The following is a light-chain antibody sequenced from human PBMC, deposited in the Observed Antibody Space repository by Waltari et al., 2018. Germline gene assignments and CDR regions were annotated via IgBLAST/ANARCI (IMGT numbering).Light chain of an antibody. Sequence: DHQQTPKAPKRILYGVNRRPAGVPDRFSGSKSGNTASLTVSGLQPEDEGDYYCSSYKDDNDVVFGGGTKLTVL. J-gene: IGLJ2*01. V-gene: IGLV2-8*01. CDR3: SSYKDDNDVV. CDR2: GVN.